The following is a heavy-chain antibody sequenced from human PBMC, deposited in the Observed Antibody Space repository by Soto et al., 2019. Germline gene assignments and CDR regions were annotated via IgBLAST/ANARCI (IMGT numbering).Heavy chain of an antibody. V-gene: IGHV3-53*02. D-gene: IGHD4-17*01. CDR3: ATTVTRLIAFDV. CDR2: LYASDST. J-gene: IGHJ3*01. Sequence: EVQLVETGGGLIQPGGSLRLSCAASGFTVSSHYMSWVRQTPGKGLGWVSILYASDSTFYADSVEGRFTISRDNSKNTVYLQLNSLRAEDTAVYYCATTVTRLIAFDVWGQGTMVTVSS. CDR1: GFTVSSHY.